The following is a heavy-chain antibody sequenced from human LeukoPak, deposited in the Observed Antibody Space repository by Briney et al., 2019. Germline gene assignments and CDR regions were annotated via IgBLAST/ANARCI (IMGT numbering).Heavy chain of an antibody. Sequence: SETLSLTCTVSGGSISGSGYYWSWIRQPPGKGLEWIGYIYYSGSINYNPSLKSRVTISVDTSKNQFSLKLRSVTAADTAVYYCARYSGSYSGFDYWGQGTLVTVSS. J-gene: IGHJ4*02. CDR3: ARYSGSYSGFDY. CDR2: IYYSGSI. D-gene: IGHD1-26*01. CDR1: GGSISGSGYY. V-gene: IGHV4-61*05.